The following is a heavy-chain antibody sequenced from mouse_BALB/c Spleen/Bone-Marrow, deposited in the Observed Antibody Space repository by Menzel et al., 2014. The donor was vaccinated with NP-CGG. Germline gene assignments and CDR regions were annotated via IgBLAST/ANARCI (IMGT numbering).Heavy chain of an antibody. Sequence: QVQLPQSGAELVKPGASVKLSCKAPGYTFTSYYMYWVKQRPGQGLEWIGEINPSNGGTNFNEKFKSRATLTVDKSSSTAYMQLSSLSSEDSAVYYCTRLPHWGQGTSVTVSS. CDR2: INPSNGGT. CDR1: GYTFTSYY. V-gene: IGHV1S81*02. D-gene: IGHD5-1*01. J-gene: IGHJ4*01. CDR3: TRLPH.